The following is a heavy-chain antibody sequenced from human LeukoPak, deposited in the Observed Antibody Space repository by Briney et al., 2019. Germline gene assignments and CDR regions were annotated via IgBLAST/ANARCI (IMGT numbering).Heavy chain of an antibody. Sequence: GGTLRLSCAASGFTFSNYGMSWVRQAPGKGLEWVSAMSGSGDSTYYADSVKGRFTISRDNPKNALYLQMNSLRAEDTAVYYCAKDLHYGSADYWGQGTLVTVSS. CDR3: AKDLHYGSADY. D-gene: IGHD3-10*01. V-gene: IGHV3-23*01. J-gene: IGHJ4*02. CDR2: MSGSGDST. CDR1: GFTFSNYG.